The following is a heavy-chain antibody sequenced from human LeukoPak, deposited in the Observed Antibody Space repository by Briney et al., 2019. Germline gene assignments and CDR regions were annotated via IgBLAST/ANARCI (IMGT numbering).Heavy chain of an antibody. CDR2: IYPGDSET. CDR1: GYSFNSYW. Sequence: GESLKISFKGSGYSFNSYWIGWVRQIPGKGLEWMVGIYPGDSETRYSPSFQGQVTISVDRSFSTAYLQWSSLKASDTAMYYCARRDYGDYWGQGTLVTVSS. V-gene: IGHV5-51*01. J-gene: IGHJ4*02. CDR3: ARRDYGDY.